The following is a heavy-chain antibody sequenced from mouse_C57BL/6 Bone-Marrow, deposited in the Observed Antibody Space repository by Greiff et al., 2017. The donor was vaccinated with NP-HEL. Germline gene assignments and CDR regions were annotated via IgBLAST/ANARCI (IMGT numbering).Heavy chain of an antibody. CDR1: GFNIKDDY. CDR3: TTWLRRPRDY. J-gene: IGHJ2*01. Sequence: VQLQQSGAELVRPGASVKLSCTASGFNIKDDYMHWVKQRPEQGLEWIGWIDPENGDTEYASKFQGKATITADTSSNTAYLQLSSLTSEDTAVYYCTTWLRRPRDYWGQGTTLTVSS. CDR2: IDPENGDT. D-gene: IGHD2-2*01. V-gene: IGHV14-4*01.